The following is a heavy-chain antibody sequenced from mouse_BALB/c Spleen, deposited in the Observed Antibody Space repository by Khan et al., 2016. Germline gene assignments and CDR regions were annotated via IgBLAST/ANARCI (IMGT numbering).Heavy chain of an antibody. CDR3: ARWAYYGNYLFAY. J-gene: IGHJ3*01. CDR1: GYTFTSYW. D-gene: IGHD2-10*01. V-gene: IGHV1-7*01. Sequence: QVRLQQSGAELAKPGASVKMSCKASGYTFTSYWMYWVKQRPGQGLEWIGYINPSTGYTEYNQKFKDKATLTADKSSSTAYMQLSSLTSEDSAVYYCARWAYYGNYLFAYWGQGTLVTVSA. CDR2: INPSTGYT.